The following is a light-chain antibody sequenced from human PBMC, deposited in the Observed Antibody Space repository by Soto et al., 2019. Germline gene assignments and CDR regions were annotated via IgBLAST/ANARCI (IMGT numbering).Light chain of an antibody. Sequence: EFLLTQSPATLSLSPGERAIVSXRASQSVSRSLAWYQQEPGKATRXXIYXISTRDAAIPARFSGSGSGTDFTITVRSLEPEYAELYYCQQRSHRRTFGQGTRLEIK. V-gene: IGKV3-11*01. CDR2: XIS. CDR1: QSVSRS. J-gene: IGKJ5*01. CDR3: QQRSHRRT.